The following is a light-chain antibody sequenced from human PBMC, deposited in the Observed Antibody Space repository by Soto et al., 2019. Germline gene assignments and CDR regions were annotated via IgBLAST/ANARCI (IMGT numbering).Light chain of an antibody. CDR3: QQSYSTRGA. Sequence: IQLTQSPSSLSASVGDRVTITCRASQSISSYLNWYQQKPGKAPKLLIYAASSLQSGVPSRFSGSGSGTDFTLTISSLQPEDFATYYCQQSYSTRGAFGQGTKV. CDR1: QSISSY. V-gene: IGKV1-39*01. CDR2: AAS. J-gene: IGKJ1*01.